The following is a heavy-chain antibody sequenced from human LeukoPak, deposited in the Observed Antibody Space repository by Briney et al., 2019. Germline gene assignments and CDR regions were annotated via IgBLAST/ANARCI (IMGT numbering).Heavy chain of an antibody. CDR2: IKQDGSEK. CDR3: ARDTNYYDSSGFLTDAFDI. V-gene: IGHV3-7*03. D-gene: IGHD3-22*01. J-gene: IGHJ3*02. Sequence: GGSLRLSCAASGFTFSSYAMHWVRQAPGKGLEWVANIKQDGSEKYYVDSVKGRFTISRDNAKNSLYLQMNSLRAEDTAVYYCARDTNYYDSSGFLTDAFDIWGQGTMVTVSS. CDR1: GFTFSSYA.